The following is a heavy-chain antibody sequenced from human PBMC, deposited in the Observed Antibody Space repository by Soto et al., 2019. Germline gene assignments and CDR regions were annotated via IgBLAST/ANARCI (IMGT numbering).Heavy chain of an antibody. V-gene: IGHV1-3*01. CDR3: ARDPSDFWSGYYKGGFDY. CDR2: INAGNGNT. CDR1: GYTFTSXA. D-gene: IGHD3-3*01. J-gene: IGHJ4*02. Sequence: ASVKVSCKASGYTFTSXAMHWVRQAPGQRLEWMGWINAGNGNTKYSQKFQGRVTITRDTSASTAYMELSSLRSEDTAVYYCARDPSDFWSGYYKGGFDYWGQGTLVTVSS.